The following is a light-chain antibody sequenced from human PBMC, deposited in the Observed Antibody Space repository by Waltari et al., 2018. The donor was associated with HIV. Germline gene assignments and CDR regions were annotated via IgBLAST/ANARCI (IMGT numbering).Light chain of an antibody. V-gene: IGLV2-8*01. Sequence: QSALTQPPSASGSPGQSVTISCPGTSSDVGAYNYFSWFQQHPSKAPKLMIYDVTKRPSGVPDRFSGSKSGNTASLTVAGRQAEDEADYYCASHAGSKDVFGGGTRLTVL. CDR2: DVT. CDR3: ASHAGSKDV. CDR1: SSDVGAYNY. J-gene: IGLJ2*01.